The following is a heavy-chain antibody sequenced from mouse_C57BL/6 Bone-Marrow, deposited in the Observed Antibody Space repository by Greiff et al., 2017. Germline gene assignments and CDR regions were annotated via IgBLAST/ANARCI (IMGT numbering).Heavy chain of an antibody. J-gene: IGHJ3*01. CDR1: GFNIKDYY. CDR2: IDPEDGET. Sequence: VQLQQSGAELVKPGASVKLSCTASGFNIKDYYMHWVKQRTEQGLEWIGRIDPEDGETKYAQKFQGKATITADTSSNTAYLQLSSLTSEDTAVYYCARGPYYSNSAYWGQGTLVTVSA. CDR3: ARGPYYSNSAY. V-gene: IGHV14-2*01. D-gene: IGHD2-5*01.